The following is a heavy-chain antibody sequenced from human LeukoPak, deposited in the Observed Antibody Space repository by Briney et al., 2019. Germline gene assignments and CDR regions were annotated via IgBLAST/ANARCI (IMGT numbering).Heavy chain of an antibody. V-gene: IGHV3-48*04. CDR2: ISSSGSTT. J-gene: IGHJ4*02. CDR3: ARDYYDSSGYYYFDY. D-gene: IGHD3-22*01. Sequence: GGSLRLSCAASGFTFSSYSMNWVRQDPGKGLEWVSYISSSGSTTYYADSVKGRFTISRDNAKNSLYLQMNSLRAEDTAVYYCARDYYDSSGYYYFDYWGQGTLVTVSS. CDR1: GFTFSSYS.